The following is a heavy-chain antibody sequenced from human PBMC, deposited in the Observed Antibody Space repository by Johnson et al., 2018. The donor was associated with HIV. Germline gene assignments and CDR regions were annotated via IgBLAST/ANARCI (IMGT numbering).Heavy chain of an antibody. CDR3: ATPQGWSTLDAFDI. CDR1: GFTFSSCA. D-gene: IGHD2-15*01. CDR2: ISYDGSNK. Sequence: QMQLVESGGGVVQPGGSLRLSCAASGFTFSSCAMHLVRQAPGQGLAWVAVISYDGSNKYYADSVKGRYTIPRDHSNNTWYVQMNSLRAEDTAVYYCATPQGWSTLDAFDIWGQGTMVTVSS. V-gene: IGHV3-30-3*01. J-gene: IGHJ3*02.